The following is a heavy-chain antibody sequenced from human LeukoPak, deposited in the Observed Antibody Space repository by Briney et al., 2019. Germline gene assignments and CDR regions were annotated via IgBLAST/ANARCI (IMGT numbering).Heavy chain of an antibody. Sequence: GGSLRLSCAASGLTVSSNYMSWVRQAPGKGLEWVSVLYTGGDTYYVDSVKGRFTVSRHNSNNTLYLQMNSLRAEDTAVYYCAREAAGYSSGWPDYWGQGTLVTVSS. CDR3: AREAAGYSSGWPDY. V-gene: IGHV3-66*01. CDR1: GLTVSSNY. CDR2: LYTGGDT. J-gene: IGHJ4*02. D-gene: IGHD6-19*01.